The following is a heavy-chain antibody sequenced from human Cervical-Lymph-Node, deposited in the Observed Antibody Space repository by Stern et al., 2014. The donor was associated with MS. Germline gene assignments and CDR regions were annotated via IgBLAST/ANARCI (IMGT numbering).Heavy chain of an antibody. D-gene: IGHD2-15*01. V-gene: IGHV1-18*01. CDR1: GYTFTSYG. J-gene: IGHJ3*02. CDR3: ARGLLGSENALDI. CDR2: ISSYNCNT. Sequence: QLVESGAEVKKPGASVKVCCKASGYTFTSYGISWVRQDPGQGLEWLGWISSYNCNTNYAQKLQGRVTMTTDTSTSTAYMELRSLRSDDTAVYYCARGLLGSENALDIWGQGTMVTVSS.